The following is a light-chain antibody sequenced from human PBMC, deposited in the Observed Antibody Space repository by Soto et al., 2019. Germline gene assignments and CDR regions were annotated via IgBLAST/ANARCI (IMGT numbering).Light chain of an antibody. CDR2: KAS. CDR3: QQYNSYWT. V-gene: IGKV1-5*03. CDR1: QSISSW. J-gene: IGKJ1*01. Sequence: DIRRAQSSSELSASDSDRVTITCRASQSISSWLAWYQQKPGKAPKLLIYKASSLESGVPSRFSGSGSGTEFTLTISSLQPDDFATYYCQQYNSYWTVGQGTKVDIK.